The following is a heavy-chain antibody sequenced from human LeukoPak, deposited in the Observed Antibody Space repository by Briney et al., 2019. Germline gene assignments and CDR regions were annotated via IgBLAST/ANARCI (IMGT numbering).Heavy chain of an antibody. CDR2: ISSSGSTI. D-gene: IGHD3-16*01. CDR1: GFTFSSYE. CDR3: ARDWGEFYYYYMDV. V-gene: IGHV3-48*03. J-gene: IGHJ6*03. Sequence: GGSLRLSCAASGFTFSSYEMNWVRQAPGKGLEWVSYISSSGSTIYYADSVKGRFTISRDNAKNSLYLQMNSLRAEDTAVYYCARDWGEFYYYYMDVWGKGTTVTVSS.